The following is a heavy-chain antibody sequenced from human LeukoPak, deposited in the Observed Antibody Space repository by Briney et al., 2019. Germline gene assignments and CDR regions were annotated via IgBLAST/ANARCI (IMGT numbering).Heavy chain of an antibody. CDR3: ARGDIVTPYFFDY. J-gene: IGHJ4*02. Sequence: GGSLRLSCSASGFTFSSYAMHWVRQAPGKGLECVSYISRSGGATYYADSVKGRFTISRDNAENSVYLQMNSLRAEDTAVYYCARGDIVTPYFFDYWGQGTLVTVSS. V-gene: IGHV3-48*03. D-gene: IGHD5-12*01. CDR1: GFTFSSYA. CDR2: ISRSGGAT.